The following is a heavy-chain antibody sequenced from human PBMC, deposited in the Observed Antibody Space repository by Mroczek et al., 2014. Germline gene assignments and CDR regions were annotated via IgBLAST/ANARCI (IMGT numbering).Heavy chain of an antibody. CDR3: ARDGAGMATNSMGAFDI. CDR2: SIPWEH. V-gene: IGHV4-4*07. J-gene: IGHJ3*02. CDR1: GGSISSYY. D-gene: IGHD5-24*01. Sequence: QVQLQESGPGLVKPSETLSLTCTVSGGSISSYYWSWIRQPAGRDWSGLGVSIPWEHQLQPSLKSRVTMSVDTSKNQFSLKLSSVTAADTAVYYCARDGAGMATNSMGAFDIWGQGTMVTVSS.